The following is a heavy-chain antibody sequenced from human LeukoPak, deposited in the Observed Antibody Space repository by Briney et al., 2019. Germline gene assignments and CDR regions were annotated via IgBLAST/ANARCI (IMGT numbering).Heavy chain of an antibody. CDR2: ISSSGVTI. Sequence: PGGSLRLSCAASGFTFSNYEMNWVRQAPGKGLEWISYISSSGVTIYYADSVKGRFTISRDNAKNSLNLQLNSLRPEDTAVYYCAREAYSGYDFYFDYWGQGTLVTDSS. D-gene: IGHD5-12*01. J-gene: IGHJ4*02. CDR3: AREAYSGYDFYFDY. V-gene: IGHV3-48*03. CDR1: GFTFSNYE.